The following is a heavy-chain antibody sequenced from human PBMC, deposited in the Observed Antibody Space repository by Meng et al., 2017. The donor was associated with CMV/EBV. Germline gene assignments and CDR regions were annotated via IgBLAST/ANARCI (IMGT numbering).Heavy chain of an antibody. CDR1: GFTFSSYA. J-gene: IGHJ4*02. V-gene: IGHV3-30*04. CDR2: ISYDGSNK. CDR3: ARDGVGATTGFDY. D-gene: IGHD1-26*01. Sequence: GESLKISCAASGFTFSSYAMHWVRQAPGKGLEWVAVISYDGSNKYYADSVKGRFTISRDNSKNTLYLQMNSLRAEDTAVYYCARDGVGATTGFDYWGQGTLVTVSS.